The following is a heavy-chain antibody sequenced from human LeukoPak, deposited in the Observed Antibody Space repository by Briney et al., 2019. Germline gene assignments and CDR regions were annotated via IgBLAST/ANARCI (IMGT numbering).Heavy chain of an antibody. V-gene: IGHV1-18*04. CDR2: VSAYNGDT. J-gene: IGHJ4*02. Sequence: GSVKVSCKASGYTFTSYGISWVRQAPGQGLDWMGWVSAYNGDTNYAQRFQGRVTMTTDASTSTAYMELRSLRSDDTAVYYCARDCSTSCCPPFNYWGQGTLVTVSS. CDR1: GYTFTSYG. CDR3: ARDCSTSCCPPFNY. D-gene: IGHD2-2*01.